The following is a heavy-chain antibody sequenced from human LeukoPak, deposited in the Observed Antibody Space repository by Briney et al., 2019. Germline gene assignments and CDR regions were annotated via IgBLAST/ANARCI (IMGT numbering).Heavy chain of an antibody. J-gene: IGHJ4*02. CDR2: ISGSDGST. V-gene: IGHV3-23*01. Sequence: GGSLRLSCAASGFTFSSYAMSWVRQAPGKGLEWVSGISGSDGSTYYTDSVVGRFTISRDNSNNTLYLRMNSLRAEDTAVYYCAKSWDYWGQGTLVTVSS. CDR3: AKSWDY. CDR1: GFTFSSYA.